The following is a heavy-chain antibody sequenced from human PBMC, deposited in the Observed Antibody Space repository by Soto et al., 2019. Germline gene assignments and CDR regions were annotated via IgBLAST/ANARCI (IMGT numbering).Heavy chain of an antibody. CDR2: IYYSGST. Sequence: SETLSLTWTVSGESITSNSYFWAWIRQPPGKGLEWIGYIYYSGSTNYNPSLKSRVTISVDTSKNQFSLKLSSVTAADTAVYYCARHLGYDSSGYYRNWFDPWGQGTLVTVSS. CDR3: ARHLGYDSSGYYRNWFDP. J-gene: IGHJ5*02. D-gene: IGHD3-22*01. V-gene: IGHV4-39*01. CDR1: GESITSNSYF.